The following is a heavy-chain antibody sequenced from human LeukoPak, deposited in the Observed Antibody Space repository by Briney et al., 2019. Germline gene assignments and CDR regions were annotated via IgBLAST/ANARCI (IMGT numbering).Heavy chain of an antibody. CDR2: IYISGSGST. Sequence: SETLSLTCTVSGGSISSYYWSWIRQPAGKGLEWIGRIYISGSGSTNYNPSLKSRVTMSVDTSKNQFSLKLNSVTAADTAVYYCAKSNGYGLVDIWGQGTMVTVSS. V-gene: IGHV4-4*07. D-gene: IGHD3-10*01. CDR1: GGSISSYY. CDR3: AKSNGYGLVDI. J-gene: IGHJ3*02.